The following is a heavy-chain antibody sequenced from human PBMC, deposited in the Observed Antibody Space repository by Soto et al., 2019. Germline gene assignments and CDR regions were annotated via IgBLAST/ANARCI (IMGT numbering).Heavy chain of an antibody. V-gene: IGHV1-46*01. D-gene: IGHD2-8*01. J-gene: IGHJ6*02. CDR2: VNPSGGAA. CDR3: ARGRGYCTNGVCYVGYYYYHLDV. Sequence: QVHLVQSGAEVKVPGASVKLSCNASGYIFTNYYVHWVRQAPGQGLEWMGIVNPSGGAANYAQNSQGKVTMTRDTPTSTVYMELSSLRAEDTAVYYCARGRGYCTNGVCYVGYYYYHLDVWGQGTTVTVSS. CDR1: GYIFTNYY.